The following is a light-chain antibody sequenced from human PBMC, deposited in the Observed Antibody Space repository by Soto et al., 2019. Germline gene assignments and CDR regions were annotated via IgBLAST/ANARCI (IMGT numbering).Light chain of an antibody. Sequence: EKVMTQSPAALSVSPGERATLSCRASQSVNSNLAWYQRKPCQAPRLLLYGASTRATGIPARFSGSASGTEFTLTISSLQSEDSAVYYCQQYNDWPLTFGGGTKVEIK. CDR2: GAS. V-gene: IGKV3-15*01. CDR1: QSVNSN. CDR3: QQYNDWPLT. J-gene: IGKJ4*01.